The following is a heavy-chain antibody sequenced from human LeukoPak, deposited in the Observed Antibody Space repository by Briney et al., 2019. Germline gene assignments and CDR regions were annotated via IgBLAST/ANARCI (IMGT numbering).Heavy chain of an antibody. CDR3: TRVGYIDEGIDY. V-gene: IGHV3-7*04. CDR2: IKQDGSKK. Sequence: GGSLRLSCVASGFPFSSYWMTWVRQAPGKGLEWVANIKQDGSKKSYVDSVKGRFTISRDNAMNSLYLQMNSLRAEDTANYCTRVGYIDEGIDYWGQGTLVTVSS. J-gene: IGHJ4*02. D-gene: IGHD5-24*01. CDR1: GFPFSSYW.